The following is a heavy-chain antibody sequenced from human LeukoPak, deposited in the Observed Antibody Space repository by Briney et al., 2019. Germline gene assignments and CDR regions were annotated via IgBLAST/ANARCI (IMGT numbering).Heavy chain of an antibody. D-gene: IGHD6-13*01. J-gene: IGHJ5*02. Sequence: GASVKVSCKASGYTFTSYGISWVRQAPGQGLEWMGWISAYNGNTNYARKLQGRVTMATDTSTSTAYMELRSLRSDDTAVYYCARDNIPVAGTGLSWFDPWGQGTLVTVSS. CDR2: ISAYNGNT. CDR3: ARDNIPVAGTGLSWFDP. V-gene: IGHV1-18*01. CDR1: GYTFTSYG.